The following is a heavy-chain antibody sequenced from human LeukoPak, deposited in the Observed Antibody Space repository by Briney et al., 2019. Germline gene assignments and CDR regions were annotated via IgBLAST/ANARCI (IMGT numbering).Heavy chain of an antibody. Sequence: SETLSLTCTVSGDSISNYYWSWIRQPPGRGLEWIGYIHYSGSTSYNPSLKSRVTISVDTSKNQFSLKLSSVTAADTAVYYCARRSMSSRGFDYWGQGTLVTVSS. J-gene: IGHJ4*02. D-gene: IGHD2/OR15-2a*01. V-gene: IGHV4-59*08. CDR1: GDSISNYY. CDR3: ARRSMSSRGFDY. CDR2: IHYSGST.